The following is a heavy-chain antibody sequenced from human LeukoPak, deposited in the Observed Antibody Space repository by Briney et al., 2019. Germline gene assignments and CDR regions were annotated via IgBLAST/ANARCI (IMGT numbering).Heavy chain of an antibody. J-gene: IGHJ4*02. CDR3: ARGVIVVVPAATHFDY. Sequence: PSETLSLTCAVYGGSFSGYYWSWIRQPPGKGLEWIGEINHSGSTNYNPSLKSRVTISVDTSKNQFSLKLSSVTAADTAVYYCARGVIVVVPAATHFDYWGQGTLVTASS. D-gene: IGHD2-2*01. CDR2: INHSGST. V-gene: IGHV4-34*01. CDR1: GGSFSGYY.